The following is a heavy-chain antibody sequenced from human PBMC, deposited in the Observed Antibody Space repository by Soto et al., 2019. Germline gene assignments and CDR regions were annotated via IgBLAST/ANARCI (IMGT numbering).Heavy chain of an antibody. D-gene: IGHD3-10*01. J-gene: IGHJ6*02. CDR2: IMGSGGIT. Sequence: PGGSLRLSCAASGFTFGDHAMSWVRQAPGKGLEWVSVIMGSGGITYYEDSVKGRFTISRDNAKNTLYLQMNSLRAEDTAVYYCAKGLLIMVRKVIIPPQYYYGMDVWGQGTTVTVSS. V-gene: IGHV3-23*01. CDR3: AKGLLIMVRKVIIPPQYYYGMDV. CDR1: GFTFGDHA.